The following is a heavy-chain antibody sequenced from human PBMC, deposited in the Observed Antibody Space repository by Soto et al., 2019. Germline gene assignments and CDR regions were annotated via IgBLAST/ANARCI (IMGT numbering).Heavy chain of an antibody. CDR1: GFKFSSYA. CDR3: AKDRRAGGNSAFYFDF. D-gene: IGHD3-16*01. V-gene: IGHV3-23*01. CDR2: ISATGGGT. Sequence: GGSLRLSCVASGFKFSSYAMSWVRQAPGKGLEWVALISATGGGTYYADSVKGRFTISRDNSKNTLDLQMNSLRGEDTAVYYCAKDRRAGGNSAFYFDFWGQGAQVTVSS. J-gene: IGHJ5*01.